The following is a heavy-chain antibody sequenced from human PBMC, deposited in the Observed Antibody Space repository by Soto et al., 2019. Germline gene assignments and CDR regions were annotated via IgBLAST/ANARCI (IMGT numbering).Heavy chain of an antibody. CDR3: AKDRRSGGSLLLGAGAFDI. CDR1: GFTFSSYA. CDR2: ISGSGGST. D-gene: IGHD2-15*01. Sequence: GGSLRLSCAASGFTFSSYAMSWVRQAPGKGLEWVSAISGSGGSTYYADSVKGRFTISRDNSKNTLYLQMNSLRAEDTAVYYCAKDRRSGGSLLLGAGAFDIWGQGTMVTVSS. J-gene: IGHJ3*02. V-gene: IGHV3-23*01.